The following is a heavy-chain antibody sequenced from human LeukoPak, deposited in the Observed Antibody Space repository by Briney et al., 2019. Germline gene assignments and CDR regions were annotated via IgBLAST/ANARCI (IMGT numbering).Heavy chain of an antibody. Sequence: SETLSLTCTVSGGSISSSSYYWGWIRQPPGKGLEWIGSIYYSGSTYYNPSLKSRVTISVDTSKNQFSLKLSSVTAADTAVYYCAGYSSSWYVAERPYWGQGTLVTVSS. J-gene: IGHJ4*02. CDR2: IYYSGST. V-gene: IGHV4-39*07. D-gene: IGHD6-13*01. CDR3: AGYSSSWYVAERPY. CDR1: GGSISSSSYY.